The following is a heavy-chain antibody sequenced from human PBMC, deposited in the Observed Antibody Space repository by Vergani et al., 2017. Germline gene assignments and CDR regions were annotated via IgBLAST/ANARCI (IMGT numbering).Heavy chain of an antibody. J-gene: IGHJ6*02. CDR3: ATPQKVTTGGMEV. V-gene: IGHV1-69-2*01. CDR2: VDPEDGET. D-gene: IGHD4-17*01. Sequence: EVQLVQSGAEVKKPGATMKISCKVSGYTFTDHYMHWVKQAPGKGLEWMGLVDPEDGETIYAEKFKGRVTIAADISTDTAHLELSSLRSEDTAVYYCATPQKVTTGGMEVWGQGTTVIVSS. CDR1: GYTFTDHY.